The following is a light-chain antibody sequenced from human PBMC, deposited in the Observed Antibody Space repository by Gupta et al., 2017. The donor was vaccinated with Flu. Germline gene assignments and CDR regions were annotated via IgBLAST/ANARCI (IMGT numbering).Light chain of an antibody. CDR1: QDIRAF. J-gene: IGKJ4*01. CDR2: SAS. V-gene: IGKV1-39*01. Sequence: MTQSQSSLSASVGDTVTITCRARQDIRAFMNWYQQKPGEAPSLLIFSASGWPSVVPARFRGSGSGTDFTLTISSLQPEDFATYYCQQAYSPPPTFGGGTKVEI. CDR3: QQAYSPPPT.